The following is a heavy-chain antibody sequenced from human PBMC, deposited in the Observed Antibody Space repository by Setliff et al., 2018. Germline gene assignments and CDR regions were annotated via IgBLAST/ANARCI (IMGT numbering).Heavy chain of an antibody. CDR2: ISASNGQT. CDR3: ARDTRDRYDTSGHYLSLDY. D-gene: IGHD3-22*01. J-gene: IGHJ4*02. V-gene: IGHV1-18*01. CDR1: GYTFSNYG. Sequence: ASVKVSCKASGYTFSNYGLSWVRQAPGQGPEWMGWISASNGQTRYTEELQGRVTMTTDTSTSTAYMELRSLRADDTAVYYCARDTRDRYDTSGHYLSLDYWGQGTLVTVSS.